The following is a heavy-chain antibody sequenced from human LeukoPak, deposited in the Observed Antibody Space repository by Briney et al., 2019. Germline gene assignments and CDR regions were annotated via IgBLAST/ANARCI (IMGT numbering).Heavy chain of an antibody. D-gene: IGHD3-9*01. Sequence: GGSLRLSCATSGFSFTDYPMNWVRQAPGKGLEWISNIRTTAEGAKYAYYADSVKGRVTISRDDGKNTLYLHMNSLRDDDTAAYYCATDQRYAFDYWGQGILVTVSS. V-gene: IGHV3-48*02. J-gene: IGHJ4*02. CDR1: GFSFTDYP. CDR2: IRTTAEGAKYA. CDR3: ATDQRYAFDY.